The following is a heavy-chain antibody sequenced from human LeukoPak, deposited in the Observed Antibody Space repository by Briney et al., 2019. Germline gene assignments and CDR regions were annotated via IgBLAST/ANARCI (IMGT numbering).Heavy chain of an antibody. J-gene: IGHJ4*02. CDR2: ISSSSSTI. Sequence: GGSLRLSCAASGFTFSSYSMNWVRQAPGKGLEWLPYISSSSSTIYYADSVKGRFTISRDDAKNSLYLQMNSLRDEDTAVYYCAREAPGAHNHFDYWGQGTLVTVSS. V-gene: IGHV3-48*02. CDR3: AREAPGAHNHFDY. D-gene: IGHD1-26*01. CDR1: GFTFSSYS.